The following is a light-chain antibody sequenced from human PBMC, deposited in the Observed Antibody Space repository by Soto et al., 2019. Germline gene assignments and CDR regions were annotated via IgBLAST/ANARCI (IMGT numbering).Light chain of an antibody. CDR3: QQRINWPLT. CDR1: QSISSH. V-gene: IGKV3-11*01. CDR2: GAS. J-gene: IGKJ4*01. Sequence: EIVLTQSPATLSLSPGERATLSCRASQSISSHLAWYRQKPGQAPRLLIYGASNRATGIPARFSGRGSGTDFTLTISSLEPEDFAVYYCQQRINWPLTFGGGTKVESK.